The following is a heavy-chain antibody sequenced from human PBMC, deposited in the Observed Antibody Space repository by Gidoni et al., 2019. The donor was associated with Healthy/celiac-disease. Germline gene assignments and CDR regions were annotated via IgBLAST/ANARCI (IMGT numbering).Heavy chain of an antibody. CDR1: GGTFSSYA. Sequence: QVQLVQSVAEVKKPGSSVKVSCKASGGTFSSYAISWVRQAPGQGLAWMGGIIPIFGTANYAQKFQGRVTITADESTSTAYMELSSLRSEDTAVYYCARNHYYDSSGYLHWFDPWGQGTLVTVSS. D-gene: IGHD3-22*01. J-gene: IGHJ5*02. V-gene: IGHV1-69*01. CDR2: IIPIFGTA. CDR3: ARNHYYDSSGYLHWFDP.